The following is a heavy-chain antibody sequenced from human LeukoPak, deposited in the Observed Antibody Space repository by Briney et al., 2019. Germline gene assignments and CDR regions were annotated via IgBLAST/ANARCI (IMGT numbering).Heavy chain of an antibody. CDR2: ISPDGTIT. D-gene: IGHD3-3*01. CDR1: GLTLSTYW. J-gene: IGHJ4*02. CDR3: ATPWSY. Sequence: GGSLRLSCVASGLTLSTYWMHWVRQSPGKGLVWVSYISPDGTITRYADSVKGRFTISRDNAMNTLYLQMNSLRAEDTAVYYCATPWSYWGQGTLVTVSS. V-gene: IGHV3-74*01.